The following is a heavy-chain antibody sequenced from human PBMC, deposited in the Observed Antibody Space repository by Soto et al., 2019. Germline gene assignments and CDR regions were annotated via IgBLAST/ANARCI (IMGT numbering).Heavy chain of an antibody. CDR2: IKSQTDGGTT. CDR1: GFTFSNAW. Sequence: PGGSLRLSCEASGFTFSNAWMSWVRQAPGKGLEWVGRIKSQTDGGTTDYAAPVKGRFTISRDDSKNTLYLQMNSLKIEDTAVYFCARRRSGFFDYWGQGAVVTVS. J-gene: IGHJ4*02. V-gene: IGHV3-15*01. CDR3: ARRRSGFFDY. D-gene: IGHD6-19*01.